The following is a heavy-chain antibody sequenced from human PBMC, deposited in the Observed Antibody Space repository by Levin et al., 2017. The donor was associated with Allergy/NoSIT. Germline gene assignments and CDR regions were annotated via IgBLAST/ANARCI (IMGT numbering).Heavy chain of an antibody. CDR1: GFTFKSYW. V-gene: IGHV3-7*01. J-gene: IGHJ4*02. Sequence: ASVKVSCAASGFTFKSYWMSWVRQTSGKGLEWVANIKPLGNGQVYVDSVRGRFNISRDNTKNSLYLQMNSLRDADTAVYYCARGSADSNGVDYWGQGTLVTVAS. D-gene: IGHD6-19*01. CDR2: IKPLGNGQ. CDR3: ARGSADSNGVDY.